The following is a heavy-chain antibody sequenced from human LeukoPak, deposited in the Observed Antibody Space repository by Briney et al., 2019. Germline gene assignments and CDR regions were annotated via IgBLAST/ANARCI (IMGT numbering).Heavy chain of an antibody. CDR1: GFTFSGYS. V-gene: IGHV3-30*04. CDR2: ISFDASNH. Sequence: GRSLRLSCAASGFTFSGYSMHWVRQAPGRGLEWVAFISFDASNHYNADSVKGRFTISRDNSKNTLYLQMNSLRAEDTAVYYCAKDRFSAYSGSYQEVNWFDPWGQGTLVTVSS. CDR3: AKDRFSAYSGSYQEVNWFDP. J-gene: IGHJ5*02. D-gene: IGHD3-10*01.